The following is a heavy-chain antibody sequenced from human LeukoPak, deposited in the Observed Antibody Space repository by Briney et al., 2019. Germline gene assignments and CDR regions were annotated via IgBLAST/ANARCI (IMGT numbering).Heavy chain of an antibody. CDR3: AQKRHGRDY. CDR2: INHSGST. V-gene: IGHV4-34*01. CDR1: GGSFGGYY. J-gene: IGHJ4*02. Sequence: PSETLSLTCAVYGGSFGGYYWSWIRHPPGKGLEWIGEINHSGSTNYNPSLKSRVTISVDTSKNQFSLKLSSVTAADTAVYYCAQKRHGRDYWGQGTLVTVSS. D-gene: IGHD6-25*01.